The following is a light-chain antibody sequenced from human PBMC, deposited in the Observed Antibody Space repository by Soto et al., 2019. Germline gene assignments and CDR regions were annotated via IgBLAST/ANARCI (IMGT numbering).Light chain of an antibody. CDR3: QQNNRYPWT. Sequence: DIQMPPSPSTLSASAGDRVTINGRASQNVGTWLAWYQQKPGKAPNLLIYKASNLERGVPSRFSGSGSGTEFTLTISSLQPDDLATDDCQQNNRYPWTFGQGTKVDIK. J-gene: IGKJ1*01. CDR1: QNVGTW. CDR2: KAS. V-gene: IGKV1-5*03.